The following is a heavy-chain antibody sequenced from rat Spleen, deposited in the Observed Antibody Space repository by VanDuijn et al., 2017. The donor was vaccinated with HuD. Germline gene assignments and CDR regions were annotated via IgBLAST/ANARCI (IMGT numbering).Heavy chain of an antibody. D-gene: IGHD1-11*01. CDR2: ITNTGGGT. J-gene: IGHJ2*01. CDR3: ATYGGFIDY. CDR1: GFAFNNYW. Sequence: EVQLVESGGGLVQPGRSLKLSCVASGFAFNNYWMTWIRQAPGKGLECVASITNTGGGTYYPDSVKGRFTISRDNAKSTVYLQMSSLRSEDTATYYCATYGGFIDYWGQGVVVTVSS. V-gene: IGHV5-31*01.